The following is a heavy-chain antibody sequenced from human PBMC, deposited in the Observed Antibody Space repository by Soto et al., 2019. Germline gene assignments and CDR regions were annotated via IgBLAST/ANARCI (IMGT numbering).Heavy chain of an antibody. CDR1: RFTFSNYY. J-gene: IGHJ4*02. CDR3: TRLSSGH. CDR2: ISADGRIT. D-gene: IGHD3-10*01. Sequence: EVQLVESGGGLVQPGGSLRLSCAASRFTFSNYYMHWVRQAPGKGLVWVSRISADGRITSYADSVKGRFTISRDNANNTLYLQMNGLRAEDTALYYCTRLSSGHWGQGTLVTVSS. V-gene: IGHV3-74*01.